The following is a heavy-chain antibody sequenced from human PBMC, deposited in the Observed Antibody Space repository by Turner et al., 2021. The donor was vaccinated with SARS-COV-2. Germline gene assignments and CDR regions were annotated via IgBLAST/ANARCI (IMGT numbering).Heavy chain of an antibody. J-gene: IGHJ4*02. Sequence: EVQLVESGGGLIQPGGSLRLSCAASGFTVSSNYMTWVRQAPGKGLEWVSVIYSDSSTYYADSVKGRFTISRDNSKNTLYLQMNSLRAEDTAVYHCARDRGGYSDYWGQGTLVTVSS. V-gene: IGHV3-53*01. D-gene: IGHD3-10*01. CDR1: GFTVSSNY. CDR3: ARDRGGYSDY. CDR2: IYSDSST.